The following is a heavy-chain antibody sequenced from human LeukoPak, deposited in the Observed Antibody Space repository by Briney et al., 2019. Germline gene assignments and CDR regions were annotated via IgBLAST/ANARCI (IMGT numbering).Heavy chain of an antibody. CDR1: GYTFTSYY. Sequence: GASVKLSCKASGYTFTSYYMHWVRQSPGQGLEWMGIINPSGGSTSYAQKFQGRVTMTRDTSTSTVYMELSSLRSEDTAVYYCARGPIFDWEYCGGDCYRNGGGVAFAIPGQRAMVTVSS. J-gene: IGHJ3*02. V-gene: IGHV1-46*01. CDR2: INPSGGST. CDR3: ARGPIFDWEYCGGDCYRNGGGVAFAI. D-gene: IGHD2-21*02.